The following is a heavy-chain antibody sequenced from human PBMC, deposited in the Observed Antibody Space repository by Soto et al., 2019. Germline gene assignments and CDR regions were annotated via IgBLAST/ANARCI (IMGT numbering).Heavy chain of an antibody. V-gene: IGHV1-18*01. Sequence: QVQRVQSGAEVKKPGASVKVSCKASGYTFTSSGMSWVRQAPGQGLEWMGWISAHTGSSEYAKRFQGRVTMTTDRSTSTAYMELRSLRSDDTSGYYGARAFFYQGIDSLGYSFDACECWGPGTLVTVSS. CDR2: ISAHTGSS. CDR3: ARAFFYQGIDSLGYSFDACEC. J-gene: IGHJ3*01. D-gene: IGHD3-22*01. CDR1: GYTFTSSG.